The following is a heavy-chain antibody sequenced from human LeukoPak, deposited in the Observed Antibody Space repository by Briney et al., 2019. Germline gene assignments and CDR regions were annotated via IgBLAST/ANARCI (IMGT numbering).Heavy chain of an antibody. CDR3: ARDDLRDGAFDI. J-gene: IGHJ3*02. CDR2: ISSSSVYI. V-gene: IGHV3-21*04. Sequence: GGSLRLSCTASGFTFSKYHMNWARQAPGKGLEWVSSISSSSVYIHYADSVKGRFTISRDNGKNSLYLQMSSLTAEDTALFYCARDDLRDGAFDIWGQGTMVTVSS. CDR1: GFTFSKYH.